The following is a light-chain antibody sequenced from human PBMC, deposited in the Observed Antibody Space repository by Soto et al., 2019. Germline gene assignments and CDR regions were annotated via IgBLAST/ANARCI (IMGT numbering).Light chain of an antibody. J-gene: IGKJ1*01. CDR1: QSVSSSY. CDR2: GAS. V-gene: IGKV3-20*01. CDR3: QQDGSSPRT. Sequence: EIVLTQSPGTLSLSPGERATLSCWASQSVSSSYLAWYQQKPDQAPRLLIYGASSRATGTPDRISGSGSGTDFTLTISRLEPEDLAVYYCQQDGSSPRTFGQGTKVEIK.